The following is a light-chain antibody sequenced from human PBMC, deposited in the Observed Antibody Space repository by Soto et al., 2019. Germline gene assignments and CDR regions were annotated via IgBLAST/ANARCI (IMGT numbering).Light chain of an antibody. CDR2: GAS. J-gene: IGKJ1*01. CDR1: QIVLFSASNNNF. Sequence: DIVMTQSPDSLPVSLGERATINFESRQIVLFSASNNNFLAWYQQRPGQSPKLLIYGASTRQSGVPDRFSGSGSGTDFTLTISSLQAEDVAVYYCQQYYSSPRTFGQGTKVDIK. V-gene: IGKV4-1*01. CDR3: QQYYSSPRT.